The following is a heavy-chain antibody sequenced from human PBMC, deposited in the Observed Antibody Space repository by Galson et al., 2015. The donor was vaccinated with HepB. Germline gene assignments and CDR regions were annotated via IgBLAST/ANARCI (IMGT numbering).Heavy chain of an antibody. J-gene: IGHJ3*02. Sequence: ETPSLTCTVSGGSISSSSYYWGWIRQPPGKGLEWIGSIYYSGSTYYNPSLKSRVTISVDTSKNQFSLKLSSVTAADTAVYYCARPGDLGGVLINDAFDIWGQGTMVTVSS. D-gene: IGHD3-16*01. V-gene: IGHV4-39*01. CDR1: GGSISSSSYY. CDR2: IYYSGST. CDR3: ARPGDLGGVLINDAFDI.